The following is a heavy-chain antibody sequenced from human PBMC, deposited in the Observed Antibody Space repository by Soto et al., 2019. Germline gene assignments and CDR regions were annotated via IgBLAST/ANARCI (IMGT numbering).Heavy chain of an antibody. CDR1: GYSFTSYW. CDR2: IDPSDSYT. D-gene: IGHD2-15*01. J-gene: IGHJ4*02. Sequence: GESLKISCKGSGYSFTSYWISWVRQMPGKGLEWMGRIDPSDSYTNYSPSFQGHVTISADKSISTAYLQWSSLKASDTAMYYCARLPRRVSCSGGSCHFDYWGQGTLVTVPQ. V-gene: IGHV5-10-1*01. CDR3: ARLPRRVSCSGGSCHFDY.